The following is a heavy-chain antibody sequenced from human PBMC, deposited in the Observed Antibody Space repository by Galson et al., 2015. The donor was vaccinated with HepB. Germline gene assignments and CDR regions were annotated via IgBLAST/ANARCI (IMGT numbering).Heavy chain of an antibody. V-gene: IGHV3-7*04. J-gene: IGHJ4*02. CDR1: GFTFSSSW. CDR3: ARGQY. Sequence: SLRLSCAASGFTFSSSWMSWVRQAPGKGLEWVANIRPDGSEGYYVDSVRGRFIISRDNAKNSLYLQMSSLSAEDTAVYYCARGQYWGQGTLVSVSS. CDR2: IRPDGSEG.